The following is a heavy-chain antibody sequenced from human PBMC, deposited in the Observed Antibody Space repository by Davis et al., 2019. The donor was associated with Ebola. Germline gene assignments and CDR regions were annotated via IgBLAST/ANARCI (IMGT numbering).Heavy chain of an antibody. Sequence: ASVKVSCKASGYTFTGYYMNWVRQAPGQGLEGMGWINPNSGGTNYAQKFQGWVTMTRDTSISTAYMELSRLRSDDTAVYYCARGGYCTGGECYYFDYWGQGTLVTVSS. J-gene: IGHJ4*02. CDR3: ARGGYCTGGECYYFDY. CDR2: INPNSGGT. CDR1: GYTFTGYY. D-gene: IGHD2-8*02. V-gene: IGHV1-2*04.